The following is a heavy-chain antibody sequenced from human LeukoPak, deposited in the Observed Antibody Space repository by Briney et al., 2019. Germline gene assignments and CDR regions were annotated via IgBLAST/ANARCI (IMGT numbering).Heavy chain of an antibody. CDR1: GGSISSYY. D-gene: IGHD1-26*01. V-gene: IGHV4-4*07. J-gene: IGHJ5*02. Sequence: SETLSLTCTVSGGSISSYYWSWVRQPAGKGLEGIGRIYTSGSTNYNPSLKSRVTMSVDTSKNQFSLKLSSVTAADTAVYYCARDEMVGASWFDPWGQGTLVTVSS. CDR3: ARDEMVGASWFDP. CDR2: IYTSGST.